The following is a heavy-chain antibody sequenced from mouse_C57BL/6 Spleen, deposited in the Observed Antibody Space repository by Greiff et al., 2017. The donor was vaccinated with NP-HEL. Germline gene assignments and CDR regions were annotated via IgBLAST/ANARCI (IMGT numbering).Heavy chain of an antibody. CDR1: GFTFSSYA. J-gene: IGHJ2*01. CDR3: TRGESGTGTYFDY. CDR2: ISSGGDYI. V-gene: IGHV5-9-1*02. Sequence: EVKVEESGEGLVKPGGSLKLSCAASGFTFSSYAMSWVRQTPEKRLEWVAYISSGGDYIYYADTVKGRFTISRDNARNTLYLQMSSLKSEDTAMYYCTRGESGTGTYFDYWGQGTTLTVSS. D-gene: IGHD4-1*01.